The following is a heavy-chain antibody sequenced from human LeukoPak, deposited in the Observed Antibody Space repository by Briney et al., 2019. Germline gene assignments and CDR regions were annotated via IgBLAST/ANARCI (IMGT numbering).Heavy chain of an antibody. CDR2: ISISGGTT. CDR1: GFTFNCYA. V-gene: IGHV3-23*01. Sequence: PGGSLRLSCAASGFTFNCYAMSWVRQAPGKGLEWVSSISISGGTTYYADSVKGRFTMSRDNSKNTLYLQMNSLRAEDTAKYYCAKGGGANYFDPWGQGTLVTVSS. J-gene: IGHJ5*02. CDR3: AKGGGANYFDP. D-gene: IGHD4/OR15-4a*01.